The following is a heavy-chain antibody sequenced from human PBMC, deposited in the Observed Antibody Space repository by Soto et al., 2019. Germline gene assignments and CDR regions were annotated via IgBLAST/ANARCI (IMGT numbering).Heavy chain of an antibody. CDR2: INPSGGST. Sequence: QVQLVQSGAEVKKPGASVKVSCKASGYTFTSYYMHWVRQAPGQGLGWMGIINPSGGSTTYAQKFQGRVTMTRDTSTSTVYMELSSLRSEDTAVYYCAGDTRISVAAAYFDYWGQGTLVTVSS. D-gene: IGHD6-13*01. V-gene: IGHV1-46*01. CDR1: GYTFTSYY. J-gene: IGHJ4*02. CDR3: AGDTRISVAAAYFDY.